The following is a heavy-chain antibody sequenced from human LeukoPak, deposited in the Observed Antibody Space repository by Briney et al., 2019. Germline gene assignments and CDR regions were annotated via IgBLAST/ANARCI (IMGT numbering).Heavy chain of an antibody. V-gene: IGHV4-30-2*01. CDR3: ARAGQWLVAY. CDR1: GRSISSGGYS. CDR2: IYHSGST. D-gene: IGHD6-19*01. J-gene: IGHJ4*02. Sequence: PSETLSLTCAVSGRSISSGGYSWSWIRQPPGKGLEWIGNIYHSGSTNYNPSLKSRVTISVDTSKNQFSLKLSSVTAADTAVYYCARAGQWLVAYWGQGTLVTVSS.